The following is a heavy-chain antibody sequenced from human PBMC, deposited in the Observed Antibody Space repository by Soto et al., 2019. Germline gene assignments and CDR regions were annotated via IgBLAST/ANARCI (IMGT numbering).Heavy chain of an antibody. D-gene: IGHD3-3*01. CDR1: GLNFSDHL. J-gene: IGHJ4*02. Sequence: GVLMRHSCAAFGLNFSDHLMDWIRKAPGKGLEWVARIRVKGNDYSTEYAASVRGRITISRDDSRNSLYLQMNSLRDEDTAVYYCASHYDMWSGYLSPVDYWGQGTLVTVSS. CDR2: IRVKGNDYST. CDR3: ASHYDMWSGYLSPVDY. V-gene: IGHV3-72*01.